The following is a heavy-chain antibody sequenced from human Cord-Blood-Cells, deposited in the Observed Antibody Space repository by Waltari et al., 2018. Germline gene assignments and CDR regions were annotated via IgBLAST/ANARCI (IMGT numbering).Heavy chain of an antibody. CDR2: IYYSGST. D-gene: IGHD1-26*01. CDR3: ARHPRYSGSINWFDP. Sequence: QVQLQELGPGLVKPSETLSLTCTVSGGSISSYYWSWIRQPPGKGLEWIGYIYYSGSTNYNPSLKSRVTISVDTSKNQFSLKLSSVTAADTAVYYCARHPRYSGSINWFDPWGQGTLVTVSS. J-gene: IGHJ5*02. V-gene: IGHV4-59*08. CDR1: GGSISSYY.